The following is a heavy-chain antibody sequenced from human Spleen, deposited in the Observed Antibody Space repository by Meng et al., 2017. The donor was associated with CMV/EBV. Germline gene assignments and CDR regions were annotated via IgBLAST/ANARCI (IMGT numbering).Heavy chain of an antibody. CDR2: TYYRSKWYN. V-gene: IGHV6-1*01. J-gene: IGHJ4*02. D-gene: IGHD6-13*01. CDR3: ARVIATNRFDY. CDR1: WDSVSSNSVA. Sequence: SWDSVSSNSVAWNWIRQSPSRGLEWLGRTYYRSKWYNDYAVSVQGRITINPDTSKNQFSLQLNSVTPEDTAVYYCARVIATNRFDYWGQGTLVTVSS.